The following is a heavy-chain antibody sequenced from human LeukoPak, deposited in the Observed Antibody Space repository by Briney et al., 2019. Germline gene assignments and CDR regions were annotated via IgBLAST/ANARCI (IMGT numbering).Heavy chain of an antibody. J-gene: IGHJ4*02. D-gene: IGHD2-15*01. CDR3: ARAGYCSGGSCYTVFDY. Sequence: SETLSLTCTVSGGSISSYYWSWIRQPPGKGLEWIGYIYYSGSTNYNPSLKSRVTISVDTSKNQFSLKLSSVTAADTAVYYCARAGYCSGGSCYTVFDYWGQGTLVTVSS. CDR1: GGSISSYY. V-gene: IGHV4-59*01. CDR2: IYYSGST.